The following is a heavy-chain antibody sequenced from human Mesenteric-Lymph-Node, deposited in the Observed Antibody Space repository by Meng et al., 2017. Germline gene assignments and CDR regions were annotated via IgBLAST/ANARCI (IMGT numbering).Heavy chain of an antibody. CDR1: VGSFSGYY. V-gene: IGHV4-34*01. D-gene: IGHD2/OR15-2a*01. J-gene: IGHJ4*02. CDR2: INHSGST. Sequence: HVAPPQWGGGLLKASDTLSLTCSVYVGSFSGYYWIWIRQHPGKRLDWMGEINHSGSTNYNPSLKSRVTISVDTSKNQFSLKLSSVTAADTAVYYCARGFLSFVRVFDYWGQGTLVTVSS. CDR3: ARGFLSFVRVFDY.